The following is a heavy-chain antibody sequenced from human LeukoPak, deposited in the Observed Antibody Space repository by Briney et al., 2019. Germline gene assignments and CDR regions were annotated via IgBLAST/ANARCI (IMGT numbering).Heavy chain of an antibody. CDR3: ARHNWYQCDY. J-gene: IGHJ4*02. D-gene: IGHD1-1*01. V-gene: IGHV3-7*01. Sequence: GGSLRLSCTASGFTSSSYSMTWVRQAPGKGLEWVANIKHDGSEQYYVDSVRGRVTISRDNAKNSVHLQMNNLRVEDTAVYFCARHNWYQCDYWGQGTLVTASS. CDR2: IKHDGSEQ. CDR1: GFTSSSYS.